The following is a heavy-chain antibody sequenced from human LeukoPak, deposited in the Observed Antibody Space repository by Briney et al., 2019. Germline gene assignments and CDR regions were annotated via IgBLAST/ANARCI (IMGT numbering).Heavy chain of an antibody. J-gene: IGHJ4*02. D-gene: IGHD3-22*01. CDR2: ISYSGNT. V-gene: IGHV4-59*01. CDR1: GGSISNYY. CDR3: ARGVGSGYTDY. Sequence: KPSETLSLTCTVSGGSISNYYWTWIRQPPGKGLEWIGFISYSGNTNYNPSLKSRVTISLDTSKNQFSLKLISVTAADTAVYYCARGVGSGYTDYWSQGALVTVSS.